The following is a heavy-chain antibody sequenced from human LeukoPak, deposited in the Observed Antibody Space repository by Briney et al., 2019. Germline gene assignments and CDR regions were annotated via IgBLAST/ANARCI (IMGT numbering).Heavy chain of an antibody. CDR1: GFTFSSHS. CDR3: ARTPSGYETDYYFDY. CDR2: ISSGSNTI. Sequence: PGGSLRLSCAASGFTFSSHSMNWVRQAPGKGLEWVSYISSGSNTIYYADSVKGRFTISRDNAKNSLFLQMNSLRAEDTAVYYCARTPSGYETDYYFDYWGQGTLVTVSS. D-gene: IGHD5-12*01. V-gene: IGHV3-48*01. J-gene: IGHJ4*02.